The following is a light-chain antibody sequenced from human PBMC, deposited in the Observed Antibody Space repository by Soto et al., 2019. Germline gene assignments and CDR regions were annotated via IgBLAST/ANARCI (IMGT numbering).Light chain of an antibody. CDR2: EVN. Sequence: QSALTQPASVSGSPGQSITISCTGTSSDVGGYKSVSWYQQHPGKAPKLMIYEVNNRPSGVSNRFSGSKSGNTASLTISGLQAEDEADYYCSSYTISITLVFGGGTKLTVL. CDR3: SSYTISITLV. CDR1: SSDVGGYKS. J-gene: IGLJ3*02. V-gene: IGLV2-14*01.